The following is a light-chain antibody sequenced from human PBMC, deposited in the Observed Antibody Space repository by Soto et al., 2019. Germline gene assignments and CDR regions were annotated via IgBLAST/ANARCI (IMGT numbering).Light chain of an antibody. CDR2: EVN. V-gene: IGLV2-14*01. J-gene: IGLJ3*02. Sequence: QSALTQPASVSGSPGQSITISCTGIVGDYNYVSWYQQRPGKAPKLIIHEVNNRPSGVSHRFSGSKSGNMASLTISGLQAEDEADYYCNSYTGTSTWVFGGGTKLTVL. CDR1: VGDYNY. CDR3: NSYTGTSTWV.